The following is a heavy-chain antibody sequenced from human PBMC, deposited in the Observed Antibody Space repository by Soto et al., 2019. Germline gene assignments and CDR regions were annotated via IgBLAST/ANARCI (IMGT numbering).Heavy chain of an antibody. CDR3: ARGINYYASGYDAFDI. Sequence: QVQLVQSGAEVKKPGASVKVSCKASGYTFTSYDINWVRQATGQGLEWMGWMNPNSGNTGYAQKFQGRVTMTRNTSLTTDYMELSSLSSEDTAVYYCARGINYYASGYDAFDIWGQGTMVTVSS. J-gene: IGHJ3*02. V-gene: IGHV1-8*01. CDR2: MNPNSGNT. CDR1: GYTFTSYD. D-gene: IGHD3-10*01.